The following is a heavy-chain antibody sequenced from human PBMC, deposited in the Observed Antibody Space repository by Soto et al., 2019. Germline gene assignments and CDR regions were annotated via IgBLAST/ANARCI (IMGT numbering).Heavy chain of an antibody. CDR1: GYTFTGYY. Sequence: ASVKVSCKASGYTFTGYYMHWVRQAPGQGLEWMGWINPNSGGTNYAQKFQGRVTMTRDTPISTAYMELSRLRSDDTAVYYCARDGNTMVRGVIITRFDPWGQGTLVTVSS. D-gene: IGHD3-10*01. CDR2: INPNSGGT. J-gene: IGHJ5*02. V-gene: IGHV1-2*02. CDR3: ARDGNTMVRGVIITRFDP.